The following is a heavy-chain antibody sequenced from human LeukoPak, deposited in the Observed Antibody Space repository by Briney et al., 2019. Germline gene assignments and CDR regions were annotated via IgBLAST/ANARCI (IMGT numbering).Heavy chain of an antibody. Sequence: GGSLRLSCAASGFTVSSNDMSWVRQAPGKGLEWVSVIYSADYTYYADSVKGRFTISRDNSKNTLYLQMNSLRAEDTAVYYCARAGGRTTTAFDIWGQGTMVTVSS. J-gene: IGHJ3*02. V-gene: IGHV3-66*01. CDR1: GFTVSSND. CDR2: IYSADYT. D-gene: IGHD2/OR15-2a*01. CDR3: ARAGGRTTTAFDI.